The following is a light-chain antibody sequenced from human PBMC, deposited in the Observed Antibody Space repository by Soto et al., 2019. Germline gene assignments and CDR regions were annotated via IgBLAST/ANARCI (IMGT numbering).Light chain of an antibody. CDR1: QSVFYSSNNKNY. J-gene: IGKJ4*01. V-gene: IGKV4-1*01. CDR2: WAS. Sequence: DIVMTQSPDSLAVSLGERATINCKSSQSVFYSSNNKNYLAGCQQKPGQPPKLLIYWASTRESGVPDRFSGSGSGTDFTLTISSLPAEEVAVYYCQLGTTFGGGTKVEIK. CDR3: QLGTT.